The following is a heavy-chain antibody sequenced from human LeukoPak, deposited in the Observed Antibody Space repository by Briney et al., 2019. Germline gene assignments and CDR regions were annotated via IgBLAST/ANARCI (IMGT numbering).Heavy chain of an antibody. CDR2: INPNSDGT. CDR1: GYTFTGYY. Sequence: ASVKVSCKASGYTFTGYYMHWVRQAPGQGLEWMGWINPNSDGTNYAQKFKGRVTMTRDTSIRTAYMELSRLRSDDTAVYYCARLPRRRGYCSGGSCHDAFDIWGQGTMVTVSS. CDR3: ARLPRRRGYCSGGSCHDAFDI. D-gene: IGHD2-15*01. J-gene: IGHJ3*02. V-gene: IGHV1-2*02.